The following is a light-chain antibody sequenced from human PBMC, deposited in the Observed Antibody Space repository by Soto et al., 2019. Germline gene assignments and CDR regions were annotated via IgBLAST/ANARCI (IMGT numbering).Light chain of an antibody. CDR2: EVS. J-gene: IGLJ2*01. CDR1: SSDVGSYDR. Sequence: QSALTQPPSVSGSPGQSVTISCTGTSSDVGSYDRVSWYQQSPGTAPKVIIFEVSNRPSGVPDRFSGSKSGNTASLTISGLQAEDEADYYCSSHTNISPLFGGGTKRPS. V-gene: IGLV2-18*02. CDR3: SSHTNISPL.